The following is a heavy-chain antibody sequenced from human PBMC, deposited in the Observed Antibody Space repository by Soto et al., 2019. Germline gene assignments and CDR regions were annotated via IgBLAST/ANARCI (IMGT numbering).Heavy chain of an antibody. D-gene: IGHD3-10*01. CDR2: ISYDGSNK. CDR1: GFTFSSYA. J-gene: IGHJ3*02. Sequence: SLRLSCAASGFTFSSYAMHWVLQAPGKGLEWVAVISYDGSNKYYADSVKGRFTISRDNSKNTLYLQMNSLRAEDTAVYYCARDPHQYYYAHAFDIWGQGTMVTVSS. CDR3: ARDPHQYYYAHAFDI. V-gene: IGHV3-30-3*01.